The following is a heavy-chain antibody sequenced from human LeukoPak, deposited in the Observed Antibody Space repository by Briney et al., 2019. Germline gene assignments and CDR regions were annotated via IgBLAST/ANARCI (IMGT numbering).Heavy chain of an antibody. J-gene: IGHJ5*02. V-gene: IGHV1-18*01. Sequence: GASVKVSCKASGYTFTSYGISWARQAPGQGLEWMGWISAYNGNTNYAQKLQGRVTMTTDTSTSTAYMEPRSLRSDDTAVYYCARDFLSVAGLNWFAPWGQGTLVTVPS. CDR1: GYTFTSYG. CDR3: ARDFLSVAGLNWFAP. D-gene: IGHD6-19*01. CDR2: ISAYNGNT.